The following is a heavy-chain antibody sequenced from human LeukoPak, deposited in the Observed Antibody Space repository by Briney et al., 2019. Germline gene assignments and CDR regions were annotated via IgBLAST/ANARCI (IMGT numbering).Heavy chain of an antibody. CDR3: AKETPNTGWFDP. CDR1: GHTFTTYY. V-gene: IGHV1-46*01. J-gene: IGHJ5*02. CDR2: INPSGDGT. Sequence: ASVKVSCKASGHTFTTYYVHLVRQAPGQGLEWMGVINPSGDGTNYPQRFQGRVTITRDTSTSTVYMELTSLRSEDTAMYYCAKETPNTGWFDPWGQGTLVTVSS. D-gene: IGHD1-14*01.